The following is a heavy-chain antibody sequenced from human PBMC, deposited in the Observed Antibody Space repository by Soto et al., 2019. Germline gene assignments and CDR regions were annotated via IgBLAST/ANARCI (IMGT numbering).Heavy chain of an antibody. CDR1: GGSVSSGVYY. J-gene: IGHJ4*02. D-gene: IGHD1-1*01. CDR2: IHYSGSI. V-gene: IGHV4-61*08. CDR3: ARGADAYKNGY. Sequence: QVQLQESGPGLVKPSETLSLTCTVSGGSVSSGVYYWTWIRQPPGKGLEWIGFIHYSGSINYNPSLKSRVPFSVDTSKNQFSLKLSSVTAADTAVYYCARGADAYKNGYWGQGTLVTVSS.